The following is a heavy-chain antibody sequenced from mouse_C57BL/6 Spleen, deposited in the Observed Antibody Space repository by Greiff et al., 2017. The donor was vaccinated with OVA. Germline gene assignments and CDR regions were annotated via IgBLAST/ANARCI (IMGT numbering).Heavy chain of an antibody. CDR1: GYTFTSYW. D-gene: IGHD3-2*02. CDR2: IYPSDSET. Sequence: QVQLQQPGAELVRPGSSVKLSCKASGYTFTSYWMDWVKQRPGQGLEWIGNIYPSDSETHYNQKFKDKATLTVDKSSSTAYMQLSSLTSEDSAVYYGARGDSSGLYYYARDYWGQGTSVTVSS. CDR3: ARGDSSGLYYYARDY. V-gene: IGHV1-61*01. J-gene: IGHJ4*01.